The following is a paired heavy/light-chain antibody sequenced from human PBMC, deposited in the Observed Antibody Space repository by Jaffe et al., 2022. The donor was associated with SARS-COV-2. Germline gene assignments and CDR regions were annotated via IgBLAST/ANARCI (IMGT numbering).Heavy chain of an antibody. D-gene: IGHD2-2*01. V-gene: IGHV3-23*04. Sequence: EVQVVESGGGLVQPGGSLRLSCEASGFTFSSHYMRWVRQAPGKGLEWVSSIGGGSRNIEYADSVKGRFTISRDDSKNTLYLQMNSLRAEDTAVYYCAKTASSTRNKYYHYMDVWGKGTTVTVSS. CDR1: GFTFSSHY. CDR3: AKTASSTRNKYYHYMDV. CDR2: IGGGSRNI. J-gene: IGHJ6*03.
Light chain of an antibody. Sequence: EIVLTQSPGILSLSPGERATLSCRASQSVNNGLLAWYQHKPGQAPRLLIYDASSRATGVPDRFSGSGSGTDYTLTISTLGPEDFAVYYCHQHSTSPLTFGGGTKVEIK. CDR1: QSVNNGL. J-gene: IGKJ4*01. CDR2: DAS. CDR3: HQHSTSPLT. V-gene: IGKV3D-20*02.